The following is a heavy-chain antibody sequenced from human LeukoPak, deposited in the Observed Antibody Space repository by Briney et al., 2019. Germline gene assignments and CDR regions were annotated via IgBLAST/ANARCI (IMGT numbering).Heavy chain of an antibody. CDR1: GDSFNNYY. D-gene: IGHD1-26*01. V-gene: IGHV4-4*07. Sequence: SETLSLTCTVSGDSFNNYYWTWIRQPAGKGLEWIGRINTSGSTNCNPSLKSRVTMSVDTSKNQFSLKLTSVTAADTAVYYCARGPSLGAHLDYWGQGTLVTVSS. CDR3: ARGPSLGAHLDY. J-gene: IGHJ4*02. CDR2: INTSGST.